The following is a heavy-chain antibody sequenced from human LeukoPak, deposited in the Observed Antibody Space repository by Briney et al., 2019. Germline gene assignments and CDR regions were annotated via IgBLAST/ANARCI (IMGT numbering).Heavy chain of an antibody. Sequence: QPGGSLRLSCAAYGFTFSSYWMHWVRQAPGKGLVWVSRINSDGSSTSYADPVKGRFTISRDNSMNSLYLQMNSLRAEDTAVYYCAKPGSAVRGAYGVFDIWGQGTRATVSS. CDR1: GFTFSSYW. J-gene: IGHJ3*02. V-gene: IGHV3-74*01. CDR3: AKPGSAVRGAYGVFDI. D-gene: IGHD3-10*01. CDR2: INSDGSST.